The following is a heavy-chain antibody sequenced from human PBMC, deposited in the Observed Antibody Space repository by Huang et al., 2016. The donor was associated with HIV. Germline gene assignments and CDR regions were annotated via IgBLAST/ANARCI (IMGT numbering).Heavy chain of an antibody. CDR2: INGDGLT. D-gene: IGHD6-19*01. Sequence: QVQLVQSGAEVEKPGASVNLSCKASGFNFLTYALHWVRQAPGQRLEWMGWINGDGLTKYSQKFQGRVTITRDRSASTVYVDFKSLPYEDTAVYYCARDKEAGTPFFDPWGQGTLVTVSS. J-gene: IGHJ5*02. V-gene: IGHV1-3*01. CDR1: GFNFLTYA. CDR3: ARDKEAGTPFFDP.